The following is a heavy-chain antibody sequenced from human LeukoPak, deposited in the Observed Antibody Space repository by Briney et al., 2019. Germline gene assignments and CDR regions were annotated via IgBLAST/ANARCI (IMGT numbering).Heavy chain of an antibody. CDR2: IIPIFGTA. Sequence: SVKVSCKASGGTFSSYAISWVRQAPGQGLEWMGGIIPIFGTANYAQKFQGRVTITTDESTGTAYMELSSLRSEDTAVYYCAREGIRDIVATRFYYYYYMDVWGKGTTVTVSS. D-gene: IGHD5-12*01. V-gene: IGHV1-69*05. J-gene: IGHJ6*03. CDR1: GGTFSSYA. CDR3: AREGIRDIVATRFYYYYYMDV.